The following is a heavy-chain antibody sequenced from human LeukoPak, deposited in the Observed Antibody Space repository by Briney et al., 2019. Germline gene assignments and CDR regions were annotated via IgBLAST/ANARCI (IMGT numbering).Heavy chain of an antibody. J-gene: IGHJ4*02. D-gene: IGHD5-18*01. CDR3: ARGPTIQLWFDY. Sequence: SETLSLTCTVSGGSISSGGYYWSWIRQHPGKGLEWIGYIYYSGSTYYNPSLKSRVTISVDTSKNQFSLKLSSVTAADTAAYYCARGPTIQLWFDYWGQGTLVTVYS. CDR1: GGSISSGGYY. CDR2: IYYSGST. V-gene: IGHV4-31*03.